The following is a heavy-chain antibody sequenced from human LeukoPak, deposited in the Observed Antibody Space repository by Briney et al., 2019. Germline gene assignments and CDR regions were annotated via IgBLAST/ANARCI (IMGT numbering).Heavy chain of an antibody. CDR1: GFAFSHAW. D-gene: IGHD2-15*01. CDR2: IRSKTDGGTT. Sequence: PGGSLRLSCAASGFAFSHAWMSWVRQAPGKGLEWVGLIRSKTDGGTTDYAAPVKGRFTISRDDSKNTLYLQMNSLKTEDTAVYYCTTDPPGFGYCSGGSCSSDNWFDPWGQGTLVTVSS. V-gene: IGHV3-15*01. J-gene: IGHJ5*02. CDR3: TTDPPGFGYCSGGSCSSDNWFDP.